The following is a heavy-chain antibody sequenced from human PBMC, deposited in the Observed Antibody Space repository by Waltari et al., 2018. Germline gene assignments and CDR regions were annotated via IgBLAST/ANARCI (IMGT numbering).Heavy chain of an antibody. D-gene: IGHD3-16*02. V-gene: IGHV4-39*01. Sequence: QLQLQESGPGLVKPSETLSLTCTVSGASISNASYYWGWIRQPPGKGLEWIGSIYHTGRTYYNPSLKSRVTVSQDTPRNQFSLKLSSVTAADTALYYCARASRIMITFGGVIAFDPWGQGTLVTVSS. CDR2: IYHTGRT. CDR1: GASISNASYY. CDR3: ARASRIMITFGGVIAFDP. J-gene: IGHJ5*02.